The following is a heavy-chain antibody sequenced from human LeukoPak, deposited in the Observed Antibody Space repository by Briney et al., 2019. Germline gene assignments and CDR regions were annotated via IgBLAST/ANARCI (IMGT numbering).Heavy chain of an antibody. CDR2: IYYSGST. D-gene: IGHD1-14*01. J-gene: IGHJ3*02. CDR3: ARVYNFVGTMNSYVFDAFDI. Sequence: PSETLSLTCTVSGGSISSGDYYWSWIRQPPGKGLEWIGYIYYSGSTYYNPSLKSRVTISVDTSTNQFSLKLSSVTAADTAVYYCARVYNFVGTMNSYVFDAFDIWGQGTMVTVSS. V-gene: IGHV4-30-4*08. CDR1: GGSISSGDYY.